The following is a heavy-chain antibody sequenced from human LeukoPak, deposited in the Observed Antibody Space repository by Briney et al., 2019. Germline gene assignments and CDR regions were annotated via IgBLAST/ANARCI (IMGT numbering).Heavy chain of an antibody. V-gene: IGHV4-61*02. CDR3: ARSVIAARTLVA. J-gene: IGHJ5*02. CDR1: GGSISSGSYY. D-gene: IGHD6-6*01. CDR2: IYTSGST. Sequence: SETLSLTCTVSGGSISSGSYYWSWIRQPAGKGLEWIRRIYTSGSTNYNPSLKSRVTISVDTSKNQFSLKLSSVTAADTAVYYCARSVIAARTLVAWGQGTLVTVSS.